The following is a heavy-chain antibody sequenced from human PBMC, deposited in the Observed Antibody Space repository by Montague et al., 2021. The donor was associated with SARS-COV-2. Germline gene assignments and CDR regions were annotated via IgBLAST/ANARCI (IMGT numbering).Heavy chain of an antibody. D-gene: IGHD3-16*01. Sequence: SETLSLTCTVSAGSNNDHYRRWTRPSQGNGLGWTAFISFIGKSNSNPSTMSRVTLSEDASRNEFSLKLDSVNAADTVVYFCARRGYYDSASYHWHLDLWGRGTLVTVAS. CDR2: ISFIGKS. CDR3: ARRGYYDSASYHWHLDL. V-gene: IGHV4-59*08. J-gene: IGHJ2*01. CDR1: AGSNNDHY.